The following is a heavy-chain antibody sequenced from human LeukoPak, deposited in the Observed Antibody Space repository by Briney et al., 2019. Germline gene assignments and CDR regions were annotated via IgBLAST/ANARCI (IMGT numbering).Heavy chain of an antibody. J-gene: IGHJ4*02. D-gene: IGHD3-3*01. V-gene: IGHV3-23*01. CDR2: ISGSGGST. Sequence: GGSLRLSCAASGFTFSSYAMSWVRQAPGKGLEWVSAISGSGGSTNYADSVKGRFTISRDIAKITLYLQMNSLRAEDTGVYYCAKDHYWSIDYWGRGTLVTVSS. CDR3: AKDHYWSIDY. CDR1: GFTFSSYA.